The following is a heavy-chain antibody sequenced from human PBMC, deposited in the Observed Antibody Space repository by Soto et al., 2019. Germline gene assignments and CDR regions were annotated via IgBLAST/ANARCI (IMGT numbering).Heavy chain of an antibody. CDR1: GGSISSGCYY. D-gene: IGHD5-18*01. CDR3: RRSIRYNTDV. CDR2: IYYSGST. J-gene: IGHJ6*02. V-gene: IGHV4-39*01. Sequence: SETLCLTCTVSGGSISSGCYYWSWIRQHPGKGLEWIGNIYYSGSTYYNPSLKSRVTISVDTSKNQFSLKLTSVTAADTAVYYCRRSIRYNTDVWGQGTTVTVSS.